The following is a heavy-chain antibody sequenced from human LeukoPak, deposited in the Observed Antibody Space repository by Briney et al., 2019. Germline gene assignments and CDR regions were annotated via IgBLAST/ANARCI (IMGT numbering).Heavy chain of an antibody. CDR2: IYYSGST. D-gene: IGHD4-17*01. J-gene: IGHJ3*02. CDR1: GGSISSYY. CDR3: AREAVTTLNAFDI. Sequence: SETLSLTCTDSGGSISSYYWSWIRQPPGKGLEWIGYIYYSGSTNYNPSLKSRVTISVDTSKNQFSLKLSSVTAADTAVYYCAREAVTTLNAFDIWGQGTMVTVSS. V-gene: IGHV4-59*01.